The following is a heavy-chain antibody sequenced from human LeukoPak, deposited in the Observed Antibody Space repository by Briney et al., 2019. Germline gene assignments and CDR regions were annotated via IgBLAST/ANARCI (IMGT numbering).Heavy chain of an antibody. D-gene: IGHD2-15*01. J-gene: IGHJ4*02. CDR1: GYTFTGYY. V-gene: IGHV1-2*02. CDR2: INPNSGGT. CDR3: ARSGDVVGAFDY. Sequence: ASVKVSCKASGYTFTGYYMHWVRQAPGQGLEGMGWINPNSGGTNYAQKFQGRVTMTRDTSIGTAYMELSRLRSDDTAVYYCARSGDVVGAFDYWGQGTLVTVSS.